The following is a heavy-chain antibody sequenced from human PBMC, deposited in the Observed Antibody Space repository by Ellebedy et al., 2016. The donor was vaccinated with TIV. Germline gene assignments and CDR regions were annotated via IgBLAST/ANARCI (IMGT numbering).Heavy chain of an antibody. CDR3: AKALDYGDGYGMNV. Sequence: PGGSLRLSCAASGFTFSNYGMPWVRQAPGKGLEWVAVISYDGSNKNYADSLKGRFTISRDNSKNTLDLQMNSLRAEDTDVYYCAKALDYGDGYGMNVWGQGTTVTVSS. J-gene: IGHJ6*02. CDR1: GFTFSNYG. CDR2: ISYDGSNK. V-gene: IGHV3-30*18. D-gene: IGHD4-17*01.